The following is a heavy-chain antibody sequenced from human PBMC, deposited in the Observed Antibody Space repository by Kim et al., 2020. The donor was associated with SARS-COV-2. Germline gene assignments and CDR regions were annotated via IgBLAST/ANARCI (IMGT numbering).Heavy chain of an antibody. J-gene: IGHJ6*02. CDR1: GFTFDDYA. CDR2: ISGDGGST. D-gene: IGHD3-16*01. CDR3: AKDLYRRKIYYYYGMDV. V-gene: IGHV3-43*02. Sequence: GGSLRLSCAASGFTFDDYAMHWVRQAPGKGLEWVSLISGDGGSTYYADSVKGRFTISRDNSKNSLHLQMNSLRTEDTALYYCAKDLYRRKIYYYYGMDVWGQGTTVTVSS.